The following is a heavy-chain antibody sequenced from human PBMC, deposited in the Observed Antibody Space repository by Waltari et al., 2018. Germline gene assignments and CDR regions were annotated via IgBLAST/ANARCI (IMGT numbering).Heavy chain of an antibody. J-gene: IGHJ4*02. CDR3: ARPGRVGGGSLMGLDY. CDR1: GRPIRSASYY. V-gene: IGHV4-39*01. Sequence: QLQLQESGPGRVYPSETLSLTRSVSGRPIRSASYYRGWIRQPPGQGLEWIGSFSYDANTYYNPSLKSRITISVDTSKNQFSLQLRSVTAADTAIYYCARPGRVGGGSLMGLDYWGQGTLVTVSS. CDR2: FSYDANT. D-gene: IGHD2-15*01.